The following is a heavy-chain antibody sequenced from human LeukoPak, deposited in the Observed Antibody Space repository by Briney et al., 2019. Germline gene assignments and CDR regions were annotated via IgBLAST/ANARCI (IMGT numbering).Heavy chain of an antibody. CDR2: ISAYNGNT. CDR3: ARVPYHSYDYVWGSYRYMDY. Sequence: GASVKVSCKASGYTFTSYGISWVRQAPGQGLEWMGWISAYNGNTNYAQKLQGRVTMTTDTSTSTAYMELRSLRSDDTAVYYCARVPYHSYDYVWGSYRYMDYWGQGTLVTVSS. D-gene: IGHD3-16*02. CDR1: GYTFTSYG. J-gene: IGHJ4*02. V-gene: IGHV1-18*01.